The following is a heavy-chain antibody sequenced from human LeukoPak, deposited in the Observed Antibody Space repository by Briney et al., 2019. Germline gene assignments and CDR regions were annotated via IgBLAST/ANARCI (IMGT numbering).Heavy chain of an antibody. V-gene: IGHV3-23*01. CDR1: GFTFSSYA. CDR2: IGGSGVTK. CDR3: ARGASSWEYTTFDV. J-gene: IGHJ3*01. Sequence: GGSLRLSCAASGFTFSSYAMHWVRQAPGKGLEWVSTIGGSGVTKFYADSVAGRFTISRDNSNNALFLQMNNLRAEDMAIYYCARGASSWEYTTFDVWGQGAIVTVSS. D-gene: IGHD6-13*01.